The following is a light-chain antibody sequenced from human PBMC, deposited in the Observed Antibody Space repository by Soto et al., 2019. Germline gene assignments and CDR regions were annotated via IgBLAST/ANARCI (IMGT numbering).Light chain of an antibody. CDR2: DAS. CDR3: QQYDDYPPST. CDR1: QSVSNN. Sequence: ETVMTQSPVTLSVSPGEIATLSCRASQSVSNNLAWYQQKPGQPPRLLIYDASTTATGIPARFSGSGSGTDFTLTISSMESEDFAVYYCQQYDDYPPSTFGRGTKLEMK. V-gene: IGKV3-15*01. J-gene: IGKJ2*01.